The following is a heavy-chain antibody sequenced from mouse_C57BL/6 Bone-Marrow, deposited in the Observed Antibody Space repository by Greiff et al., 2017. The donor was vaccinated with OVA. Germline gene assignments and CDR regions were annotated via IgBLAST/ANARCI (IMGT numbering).Heavy chain of an antibody. J-gene: IGHJ2*01. Sequence: VQLQQSGAELAKPGASVKLSCKASGYTFTSYWMHWVKQRPGQGLEWIGYIDPSSGYTKYNQKFKDKATLTADKSSSTAYMQLSSLTYEDSAVYYCAPDYYGSSWDYWGQGTTLTVSS. D-gene: IGHD1-1*01. CDR3: APDYYGSSWDY. CDR1: GYTFTSYW. CDR2: IDPSSGYT. V-gene: IGHV1-7*01.